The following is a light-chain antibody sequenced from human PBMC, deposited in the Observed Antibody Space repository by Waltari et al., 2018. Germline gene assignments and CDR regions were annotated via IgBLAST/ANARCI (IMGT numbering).Light chain of an antibody. J-gene: IGKJ2*01. CDR1: QSISSY. Sequence: DIQMTQSPSSLSASVGDRVTITCPANQSISSYLNWYQQKPGKAPKLLIYAASSLQSVVPSRFSGSGAGTDFTLTISSLQPEDFATYYCQHSYSTPPETTFGQGTKLEIK. CDR3: QHSYSTPPETT. CDR2: AAS. V-gene: IGKV1-39*01.